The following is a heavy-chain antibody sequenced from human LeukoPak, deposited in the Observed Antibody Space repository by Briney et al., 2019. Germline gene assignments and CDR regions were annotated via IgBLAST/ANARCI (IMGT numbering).Heavy chain of an antibody. V-gene: IGHV5-51*01. CDR1: GYRFSSYW. J-gene: IGHJ6*02. D-gene: IGHD2-15*01. CDR3: AREYCSGGSGDGMDV. CDR2: IFPGDSDT. Sequence: GESLKISCKGSGYRFSSYWIGWVRQMLGKGLEHIGIIFPGDSDTRYSPSFQGQVTISADQSISTAYLQWSTLKASDTAIYYCAREYCSGGSGDGMDVWGQGTTVTVS.